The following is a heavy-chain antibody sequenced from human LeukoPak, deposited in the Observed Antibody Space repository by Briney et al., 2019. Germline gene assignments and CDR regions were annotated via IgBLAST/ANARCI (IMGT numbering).Heavy chain of an antibody. CDR2: MYLSGTT. J-gene: IGHJ4*02. D-gene: IGHD3-22*01. CDR1: GDSINSLDL. Sequence: SETLSLTCTVSGDSINSLDLWSWVRQPPGKGLEWTGEMYLSGTTHSNPSVKSRVTISIDKSRNQFFLNLSSVTAADTAVYYCAGLVGRYSSGLYYYYFDYWGQGTLVTVSS. CDR3: AGLVGRYSSGLYYYYFDY. V-gene: IGHV4-4*02.